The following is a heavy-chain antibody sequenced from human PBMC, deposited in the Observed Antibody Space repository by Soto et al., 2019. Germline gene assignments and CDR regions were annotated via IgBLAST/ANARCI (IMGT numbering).Heavy chain of an antibody. CDR2: ISASRGRT. CDR1: GFTVSSNY. CDR3: GKDPNGDYVGGFDM. Sequence: PGGSLRLSCAASGFTVSSNYMSWVRQAPGKGLEWVSGISASRGRTYYADSVKGRFTISSDNAKNTLYLQMNSLRAEDTAVYYCGKDPNGDYVGGFDMWGQGTMVTVSS. J-gene: IGHJ3*02. V-gene: IGHV3-23*01. D-gene: IGHD4-17*01.